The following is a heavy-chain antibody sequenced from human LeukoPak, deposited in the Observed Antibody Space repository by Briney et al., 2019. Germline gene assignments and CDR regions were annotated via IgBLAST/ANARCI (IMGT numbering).Heavy chain of an antibody. CDR2: IYYSGST. CDR1: GGSVSSGSYY. CDR3: ARGQTYYYGSGLDY. V-gene: IGHV4-61*01. D-gene: IGHD3-10*01. J-gene: IGHJ4*02. Sequence: NSSETLSLTCTVSGGSVSSGSYYWSWIRQPPGKGLEWIGYIYYSGSTNYNPSLKSRVTISVDTSKNQFSLKLSSVTAADTAVYYCARGQTYYYGSGLDYWGQGTLVTVSS.